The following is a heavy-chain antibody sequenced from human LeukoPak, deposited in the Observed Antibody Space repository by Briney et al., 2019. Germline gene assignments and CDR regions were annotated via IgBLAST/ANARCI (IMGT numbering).Heavy chain of an antibody. D-gene: IGHD3-22*01. CDR2: IYTSGST. V-gene: IGHV4-4*07. Sequence: SETLSLTCTVSGGSISSYYWSWIRQPAGKGLEWIGRIYTSGSTNYNPSLKSRVTMSVDTSKNQFSLKLSSVTAADTAVYYCASSPYYYDSSGPFDYWGQGTLVTVSS. CDR3: ASSPYYYDSSGPFDY. CDR1: GGSISSYY. J-gene: IGHJ4*02.